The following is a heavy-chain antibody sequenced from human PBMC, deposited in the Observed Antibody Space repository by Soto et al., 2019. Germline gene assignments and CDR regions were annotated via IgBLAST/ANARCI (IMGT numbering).Heavy chain of an antibody. Sequence: QVQLVESGGGVVQPGRSLRLSCAASGFTFSTFAMHWVRQAPGKGLEWVALISNDAITKYYAESVKGRFTISRDNSKNTLYLEMDSLRTEDTAVYYAYSSGWWGQGTRVTVSS. D-gene: IGHD6-19*01. CDR1: GFTFSTFA. J-gene: IGHJ4*02. CDR3: YSSGW. V-gene: IGHV3-30*03. CDR2: ISNDAITK.